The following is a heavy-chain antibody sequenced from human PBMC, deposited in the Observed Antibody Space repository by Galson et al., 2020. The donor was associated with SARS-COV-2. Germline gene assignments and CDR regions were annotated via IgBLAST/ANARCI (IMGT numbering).Heavy chain of an antibody. D-gene: IGHD5-12*01. Sequence: GSLRPSCAASGSSLHDYSMNWIRQAPGKGLEWISYISDRSTTIHYADSVKGRFTLSKDSARNSLYLQLNSLRDEDTAIYYGARALRGYTGCDGDFWGQGTLVTVSS. CDR3: ARALRGYTGCDGDF. J-gene: IGHJ4*02. V-gene: IGHV3-48*02. CDR1: GSSLHDYS. CDR2: ISDRSTTI.